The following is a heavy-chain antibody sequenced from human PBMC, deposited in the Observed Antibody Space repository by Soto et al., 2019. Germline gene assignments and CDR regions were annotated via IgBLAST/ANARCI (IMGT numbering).Heavy chain of an antibody. CDR1: RYTFTAYF. CDR2: MNSNNGDT. V-gene: IGHV1-2*02. Sequence: QVQLVQSGAEVKGPGASVKVSCKASRYTFTAYFIHWVRQAPGQGLEWMGWMNSNNGDTFYAQKFQGRLTMTRDTSINTAYMELSWLRSDDTAVYYCARESYNWNYDYWGQGSLVTVSS. D-gene: IGHD1-20*01. J-gene: IGHJ4*02. CDR3: ARESYNWNYDY.